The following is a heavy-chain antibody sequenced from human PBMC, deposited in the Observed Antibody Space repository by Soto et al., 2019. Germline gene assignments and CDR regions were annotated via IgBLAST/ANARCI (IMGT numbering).Heavy chain of an antibody. V-gene: IGHV3-23*01. D-gene: IGHD3-16*02. Sequence: GGSLRLSCASSGFTFSSYAMSWVRQAPGKGLECVSAIRASGGGTYYADSVKGRFTISRDNSKNTLYLQMNSLRGEDTAVYYCAKDREITFGGVVGDFGYWGRGTLVTVSS. CDR2: IRASGGGT. J-gene: IGHJ4*02. CDR3: AKDREITFGGVVGDFGY. CDR1: GFTFSSYA.